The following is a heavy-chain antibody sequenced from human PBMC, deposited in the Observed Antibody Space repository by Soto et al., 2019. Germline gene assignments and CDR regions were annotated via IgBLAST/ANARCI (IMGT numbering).Heavy chain of an antibody. D-gene: IGHD5-12*01. V-gene: IGHV4-34*01. CDR1: GGSYSGYY. CDR2: INHSGRT. CDR3: AGGYSGYDAIDY. J-gene: IGHJ4*02. Sequence: PSETLSLTCAVYGGSYSGYYWSWIRQPPGKGLGWIGEINHSGRTNYNPSLKSRVTISVDTSKNQFTLKLSSVTAADTAVAYCAGGYSGYDAIDYWGQGTLVTVSS.